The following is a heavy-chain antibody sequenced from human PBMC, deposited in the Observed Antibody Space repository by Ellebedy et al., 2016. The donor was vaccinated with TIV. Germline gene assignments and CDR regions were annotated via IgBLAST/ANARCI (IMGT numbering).Heavy chain of an antibody. Sequence: GESLKISCAASGFTFSSYWMSWVRQAPGKGLEWVANIKQDGSEKYYVDSVKGRFTISRDNAKNSLYLQMNSLRAEDTAVYYCARIPNDYGDPYSGEYYYYGMDVWGQGTTVTVSS. D-gene: IGHD4-17*01. J-gene: IGHJ6*02. V-gene: IGHV3-7*01. CDR3: ARIPNDYGDPYSGEYYYYGMDV. CDR1: GFTFSSYW. CDR2: IKQDGSEK.